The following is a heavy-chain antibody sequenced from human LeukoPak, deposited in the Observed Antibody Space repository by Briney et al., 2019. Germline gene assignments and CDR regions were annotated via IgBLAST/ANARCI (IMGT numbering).Heavy chain of an antibody. Sequence: GGSLRLSCVASGFPFSDYSMIWVRQAPGKGREWISYIGISSGNTKYVDSVKGRFTISGDSAKNSLYLQMNSLRVEDTAVYFCARDHNYAFDNWGQGTLVIVSS. CDR1: GFPFSDYS. D-gene: IGHD1-1*01. J-gene: IGHJ4*02. CDR3: ARDHNYAFDN. V-gene: IGHV3-48*04. CDR2: IGISSGNT.